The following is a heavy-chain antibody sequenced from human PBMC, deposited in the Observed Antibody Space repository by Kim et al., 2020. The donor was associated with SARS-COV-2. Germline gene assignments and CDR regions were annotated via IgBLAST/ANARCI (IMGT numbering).Heavy chain of an antibody. V-gene: IGHV3-21*01. Sequence: GGSLRLSCAASGFTFSSYSMNWVRQTPEKGLEWVSPIGSAGGDAYYSDSVKGRFTISRDNAKNSLSLQMNSLRVEDTAVYYCSRGGCEY. J-gene: IGHJ1*01. CDR3: SRGGCEY. CDR2: IGSAGGDA. CDR1: GFTFSSYS.